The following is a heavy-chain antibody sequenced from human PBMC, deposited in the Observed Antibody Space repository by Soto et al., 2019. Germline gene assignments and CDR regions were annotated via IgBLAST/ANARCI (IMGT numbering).Heavy chain of an antibody. V-gene: IGHV3-66*01. Sequence: GGSLILSCAASGFTVSSNYMSWVRQAPGKGLEWVSVIYSGGSTYYADSVKGRFTISRDNSKNTLYLQMNSLRAEDTAVYYCARGRGYSYGYVYYYYYYMDVWGKGTTVTVSS. J-gene: IGHJ6*03. CDR3: ARGRGYSYGYVYYYYYYMDV. CDR2: IYSGGST. CDR1: GFTVSSNY. D-gene: IGHD5-18*01.